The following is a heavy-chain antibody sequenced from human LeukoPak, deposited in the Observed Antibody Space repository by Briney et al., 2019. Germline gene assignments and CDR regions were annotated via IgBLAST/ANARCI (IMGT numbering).Heavy chain of an antibody. CDR1: GFPFSIYE. CDR2: IGSSGTTI. D-gene: IGHD6-19*01. J-gene: IGHJ4*02. CDR3: ALLAVASDFDY. Sequence: PGGSLRLSCAVSGFPFSIYEMNWVRQAPGKGLEWVSNIGSSGTTIYYADSVKGRFSISRDNAKSSLYLQMNSLRVEDTAVYYCALLAVASDFDYWGQGALATVSS. V-gene: IGHV3-48*03.